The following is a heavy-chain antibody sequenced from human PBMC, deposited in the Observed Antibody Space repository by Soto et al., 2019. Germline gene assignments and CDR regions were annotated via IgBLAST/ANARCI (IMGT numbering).Heavy chain of an antibody. CDR1: GYSIRSGYF. CDR2: MYHSGIT. D-gene: IGHD6-6*01. CDR3: ARVGISSSDAFDI. V-gene: IGHV4-38-2*01. Sequence: TSETLSLTCAVSGYSIRSGYFWGWIRQPPGKGLEWIGSMYHSGITYYNLSLKSRVTISVDTSKNQLSLKLSSVTAADTAVYYCARVGISSSDAFDIWGQGTTVTV. J-gene: IGHJ3*02.